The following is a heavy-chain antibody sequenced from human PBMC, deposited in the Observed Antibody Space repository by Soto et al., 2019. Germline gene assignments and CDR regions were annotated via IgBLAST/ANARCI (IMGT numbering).Heavy chain of an antibody. Sequence: QVQLQESGPGLVKPSETLSLTCTVSGGSVSSGSYYWSWIRQPPGKGLEWIGYIYYSGSTNYNPSLWSRVTISVDTSKNQFSLKLSSVTAADTAVYYCARDCSSTSCYVGMDVWGQGTTVTVSS. CDR2: IYYSGST. J-gene: IGHJ6*02. D-gene: IGHD2-2*01. V-gene: IGHV4-61*01. CDR3: ARDCSSTSCYVGMDV. CDR1: GGSVSSGSYY.